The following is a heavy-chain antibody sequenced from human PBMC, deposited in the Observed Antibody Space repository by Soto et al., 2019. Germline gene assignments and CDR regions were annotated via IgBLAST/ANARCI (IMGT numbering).Heavy chain of an antibody. V-gene: IGHV3-23*01. CDR1: GFTFSSYA. Sequence: PGGSLRLSCAASGFTFSSYAMSWVRQAPGKGLEWVSAISGSGGSTYYADYVKGRFTISRDNSKNTLYLQMNSLRAEDTAVYYCAKPPSDFWSGSPEYYFDYWGQGTLVAVSS. D-gene: IGHD3-3*01. J-gene: IGHJ4*02. CDR2: ISGSGGST. CDR3: AKPPSDFWSGSPEYYFDY.